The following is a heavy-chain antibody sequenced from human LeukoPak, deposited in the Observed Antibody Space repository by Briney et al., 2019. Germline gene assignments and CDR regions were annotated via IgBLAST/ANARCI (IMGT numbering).Heavy chain of an antibody. V-gene: IGHV3-21*01. Sequence: PGGSLRLSCAATGFTFSTSSMNRFRQTPDKGLEWVSSISGESKYIYYADSVTGRFTISRDNAKNSLYLQMDSLRAEDTAVYYCARGAVFQGNYDYWGQGTQVTVSS. CDR3: ARGAVFQGNYDY. D-gene: IGHD5-24*01. J-gene: IGHJ4*02. CDR2: ISGESKYI. CDR1: GFTFSTSS.